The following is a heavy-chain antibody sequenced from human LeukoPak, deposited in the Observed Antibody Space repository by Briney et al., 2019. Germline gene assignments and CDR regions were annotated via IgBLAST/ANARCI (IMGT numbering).Heavy chain of an antibody. CDR3: ARRGPLEGYYDSSGYYFFDQ. Sequence: SETLSLTCTVSGGSISSYYWSWIRQPPGKGLEWIGSIYYSGDTYYNPPLKSRVSISIDTSQNQFSLKLTSVTAADTAMYYCARRGPLEGYYDSSGYYFFDQWGQGSLVTVSS. D-gene: IGHD3-22*01. V-gene: IGHV4-59*12. J-gene: IGHJ4*02. CDR2: IYYSGDT. CDR1: GGSISSYY.